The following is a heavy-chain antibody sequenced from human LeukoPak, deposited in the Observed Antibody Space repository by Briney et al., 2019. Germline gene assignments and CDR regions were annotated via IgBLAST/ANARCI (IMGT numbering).Heavy chain of an antibody. D-gene: IGHD2-2*03. CDR2: IWHDGSAE. J-gene: IGHJ4*02. CDR1: GFIFSSYG. V-gene: IGHV3-33*06. Sequence: GRSLRLSCAASGFIFSSYGMYWVRQAPGKGLEWVAVIWHDGSAEFYADSVKGRFRISRDDSKNTLYLQMNSLRDEDTALYYCAKDNRGVWSGYFDYWGQGTLVTVSS. CDR3: AKDNRGVWSGYFDY.